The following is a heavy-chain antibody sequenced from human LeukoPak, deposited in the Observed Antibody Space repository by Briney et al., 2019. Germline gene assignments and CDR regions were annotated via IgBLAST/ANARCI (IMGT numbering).Heavy chain of an antibody. J-gene: IGHJ5*02. CDR1: GGSMNNYY. D-gene: IGHD3-16*01. Sequence: SETLSLTCTVSGGSMNNYYWSWIRQPAGKGLECIGRIYSSGSTNYNPSLKSRVTMSVDTSKNQFSLKLSSVTAADTAVYYCARCDYDDHGWLDPWGQGTLVTVSS. V-gene: IGHV4-4*07. CDR2: IYSSGST. CDR3: ARCDYDDHGWLDP.